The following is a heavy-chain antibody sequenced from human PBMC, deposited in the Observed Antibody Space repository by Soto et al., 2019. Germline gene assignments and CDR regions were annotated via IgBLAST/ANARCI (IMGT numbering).Heavy chain of an antibody. D-gene: IGHD1-26*01. J-gene: IGHJ4*02. V-gene: IGHV4-59*01. CDR1: GGSISSYY. Sequence: PSETLSLTCTVSGGSISSYYWSWIRQPPGKGLEWIGYIYYSGSTNYNPSLKSRVTISVDTSKNQFSLKLSSVTAADTAVYYCARGSGIVENIADYWGQGTLVTVSS. CDR3: ARGSGIVENIADY. CDR2: IYYSGST.